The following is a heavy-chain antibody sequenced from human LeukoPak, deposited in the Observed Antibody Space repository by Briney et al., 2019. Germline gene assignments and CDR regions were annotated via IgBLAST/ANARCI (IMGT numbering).Heavy chain of an antibody. J-gene: IGHJ4*02. CDR3: ARANYFDF. V-gene: IGHV4-59*01. CDR2: IYYSGST. CDR1: GGSISTYY. Sequence: PSETLSRTCSVSGGSISTYYWSWIRRPPGKGLEWIGNIYYSGSTNYNPSLKSRVTISVDTSKNQFSLKLSSVTAADTAVYYCARANYFDFWGQGTLVTVSS.